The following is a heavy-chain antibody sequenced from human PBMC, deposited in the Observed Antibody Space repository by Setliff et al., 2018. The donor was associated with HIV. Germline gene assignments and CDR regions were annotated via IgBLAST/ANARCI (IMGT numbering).Heavy chain of an antibody. Sequence: PSETLSLTCTVSGGSISSYYWSWIRQPPGKGLEWIGYISYSGSTNYNPSLKGRVTILVDTSKNHFSLKLTSVTAADTAVYYCARGPTRFYFDYWGQGTLVTVSS. CDR3: ARGPTRFYFDY. CDR2: ISYSGST. V-gene: IGHV4-59*01. J-gene: IGHJ4*02. D-gene: IGHD1-1*01. CDR1: GGSISSYY.